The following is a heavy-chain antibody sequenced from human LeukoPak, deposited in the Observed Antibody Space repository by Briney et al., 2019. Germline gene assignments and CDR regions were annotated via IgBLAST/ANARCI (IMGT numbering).Heavy chain of an antibody. Sequence: GGSLRLSCAVSGFTFNSYAMNWVRQAPGKGLEWVSTISGSGGSIYYADSVKGRFTISRDNSKNTLYLQMNSLRAEDTAVYYCARRGYSSGLFDYWGQGTLVTVSS. J-gene: IGHJ4*01. CDR3: ARRGYSSGLFDY. CDR1: GFTFNSYA. CDR2: ISGSGGSI. D-gene: IGHD6-19*01. V-gene: IGHV3-23*01.